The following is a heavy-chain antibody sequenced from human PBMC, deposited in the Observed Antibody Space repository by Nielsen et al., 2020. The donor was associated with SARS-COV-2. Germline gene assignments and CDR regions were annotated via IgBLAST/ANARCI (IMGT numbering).Heavy chain of an antibody. J-gene: IGHJ5*02. CDR1: GGSISSGGYY. V-gene: IGHV4-31*03. CDR2: IYYSGST. CDR3: ARVGSPPGYSSSWYGSWGPYNWFDP. D-gene: IGHD6-13*01. Sequence: SETLSLTCTVSGGSISSGGYYWSWIRQHPGKGLEWIGYIYYSGSTYYTPSLKGRMSISLDTSRNQFSLKLSSVTAADTAVYYCARVGSPPGYSSSWYGSWGPYNWFDPWGQGTLVTVSS.